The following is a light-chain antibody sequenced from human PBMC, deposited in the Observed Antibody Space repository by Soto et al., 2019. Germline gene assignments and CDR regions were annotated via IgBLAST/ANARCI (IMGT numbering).Light chain of an antibody. CDR1: QSISGY. CDR2: GAS. CDR3: QHYNSFSRT. J-gene: IGKJ1*01. Sequence: DIQMTQSPSSLSASVGDRVTITCRASQSISGYLNWYQQIPGKAPKLLIYGASTLQSGVPSRFSGSGPGTDFTLTITRLQPDDFATYYCQHYNSFSRTFGQGTKVDTK. V-gene: IGKV1-39*01.